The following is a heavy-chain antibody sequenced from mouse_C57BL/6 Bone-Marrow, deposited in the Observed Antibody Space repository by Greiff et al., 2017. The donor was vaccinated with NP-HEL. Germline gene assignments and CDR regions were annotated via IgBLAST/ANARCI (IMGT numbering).Heavy chain of an antibody. V-gene: IGHV1-19*01. Sequence: VQLQQSGPVLVKPGASVKMSCKASGYTFTDYYMNWVKQSHGKSLEWIGVINPYNGGTSYNQKFKGKATLTVDKSSSTVYMELNILTSEYSAVYYCARSPTGTWFAYWGQGTLVTVSA. CDR1: GYTFTDYY. CDR2: INPYNGGT. CDR3: ARSPTGTWFAY. D-gene: IGHD4-1*02. J-gene: IGHJ3*01.